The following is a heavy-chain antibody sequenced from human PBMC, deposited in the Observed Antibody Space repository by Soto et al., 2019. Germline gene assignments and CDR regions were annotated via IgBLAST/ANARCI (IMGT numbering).Heavy chain of an antibody. CDR2: ISYDGSKK. D-gene: IGHD3-22*01. J-gene: IGHJ4*02. Sequence: QVQLVESGGGVVQPGGSLRLSCAASGFIFSSYGMHWVRQAPGKGLEWVAIISYDGSKKYYADSEKGRFTISRDNSKNRLYLQMNSLRAEDTAVYYRAKDNGVITPWYLYSWGLGTLVTVSS. CDR1: GFIFSSYG. V-gene: IGHV3-30*18. CDR3: AKDNGVITPWYLYS.